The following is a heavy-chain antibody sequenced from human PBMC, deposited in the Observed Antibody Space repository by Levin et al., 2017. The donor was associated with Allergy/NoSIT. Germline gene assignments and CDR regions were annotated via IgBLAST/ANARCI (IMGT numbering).Heavy chain of an antibody. CDR3: VSHFATAGSSAPPWD. D-gene: IGHD6-25*01. J-gene: IGHJ4*02. Sequence: GESLKISCKASGYSFTTYWIGWVRQMPGKGLDWMGMVYPRDSDVKYSPSFQGQVTISADKSINTAYLQWSSLKASDTAMYYCVSHFATAGSSAPPWDWGPGALVTVSS. V-gene: IGHV5-51*01. CDR1: GYSFTTYW. CDR2: VYPRDSDV.